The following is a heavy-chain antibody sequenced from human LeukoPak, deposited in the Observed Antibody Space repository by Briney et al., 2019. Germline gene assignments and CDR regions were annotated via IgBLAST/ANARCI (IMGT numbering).Heavy chain of an antibody. J-gene: IGHJ3*02. V-gene: IGHV3-9*01. Sequence: GRSLRPSCAASGFTFDDYAMHWVRQAPGKGLEWVSGISWNSGSIGYADSVKGRFTISRDNAKNSLYLQMNSLRAEDTALYYCAKDSYCSGGSCYYAFDIWGQGTMVTVSS. CDR3: AKDSYCSGGSCYYAFDI. D-gene: IGHD2-15*01. CDR2: ISWNSGSI. CDR1: GFTFDDYA.